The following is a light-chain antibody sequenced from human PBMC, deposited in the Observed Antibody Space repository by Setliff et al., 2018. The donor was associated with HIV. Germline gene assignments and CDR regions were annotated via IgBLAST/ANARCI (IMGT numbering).Light chain of an antibody. V-gene: IGLV2-8*01. Sequence: QSALTQPPSASWSPGQSVTITCTGTSSDVGGYNYVSWYQQHPGKAPKLIIFDVNKRPSGVPDRFSGSKSGNTASLAVSGLQAEDEADYYCFSYADINNYVFGTGTKVTVL. J-gene: IGLJ1*01. CDR1: SSDVGGYNY. CDR3: FSYADINNYV. CDR2: DVN.